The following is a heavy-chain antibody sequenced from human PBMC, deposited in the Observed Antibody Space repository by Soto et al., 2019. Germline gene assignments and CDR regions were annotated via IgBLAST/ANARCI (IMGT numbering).Heavy chain of an antibody. CDR1: GFPFTRYS. CDR3: ARESEDLTSNFDD. J-gene: IGHJ4*02. CDR2: ISSTTNYI. Sequence: GGSLSLSCSASGFPFTRYSMNWVRPAPGKGLEWVSSISSTTNYIYYGDSMKGRFTISRDNAKNSLYLEMNSLRAEDTAVYYCARESEDLTSNFDDWGQGTLVTVSS. V-gene: IGHV3-21*06.